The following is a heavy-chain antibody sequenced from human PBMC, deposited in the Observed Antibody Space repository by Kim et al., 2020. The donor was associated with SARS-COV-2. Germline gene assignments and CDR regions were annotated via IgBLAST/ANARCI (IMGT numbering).Heavy chain of an antibody. V-gene: IGHV4-59*01. J-gene: IGHJ4*02. D-gene: IGHD6-13*01. CDR3: ARVEQVPYFDY. Sequence: TNYNPSLKSRVTISVDTSKNQFSLKLSSVTAADTAVYYCARVEQVPYFDYWGQGTLVTVSS. CDR2: T.